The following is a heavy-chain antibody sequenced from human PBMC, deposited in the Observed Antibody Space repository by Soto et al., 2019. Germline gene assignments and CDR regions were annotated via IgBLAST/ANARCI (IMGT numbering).Heavy chain of an antibody. Sequence: SVKVSCKASGGTFSSYAISWVRQAPGQGLEWMGGIIPIFGTANYAQKFQGRVTITADESTSTAYMELSSLRSEDTAVYYCAREADIVVVPAVRGNWFDPWGQGTLVTVSS. J-gene: IGHJ5*02. CDR2: IIPIFGTA. V-gene: IGHV1-69*13. D-gene: IGHD2-2*01. CDR3: AREADIVVVPAVRGNWFDP. CDR1: GGTFSSYA.